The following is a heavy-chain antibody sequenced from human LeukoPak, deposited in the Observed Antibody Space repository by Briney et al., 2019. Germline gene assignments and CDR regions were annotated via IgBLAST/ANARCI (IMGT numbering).Heavy chain of an antibody. CDR1: GFTFSSYW. Sequence: GGSLRLSCAASGFTFSSYWMSWVRQAPGKGLEWVANIKQDGSEKYYVDSVKGRFTISRDNAKNSLYLQMNSLRAEDTAVYYCARDGYCSGGSCNFDYWGQGTLVTVSS. CDR3: ARDGYCSGGSCNFDY. CDR2: IKQDGSEK. D-gene: IGHD2-15*01. J-gene: IGHJ4*02. V-gene: IGHV3-7*01.